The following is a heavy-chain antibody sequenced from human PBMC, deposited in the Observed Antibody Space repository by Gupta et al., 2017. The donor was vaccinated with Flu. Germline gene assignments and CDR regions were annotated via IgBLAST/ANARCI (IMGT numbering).Heavy chain of an antibody. CDR1: GFTFSSYS. D-gene: IGHD1-26*01. Sequence: EVQLVESGGGLVQPGGSLRLSCAASGFTFSSYSMNWVRQAPGKGLEWVSYISSSSSTIYYADSVKGRFTISRDNAKNSLYLQMNSLRAEDTAVYYCARGKRCVGGSYKGPPCNWFDPWGQGTLVTVSS. CDR3: ARGKRCVGGSYKGPPCNWFDP. CDR2: ISSSSSTI. V-gene: IGHV3-48*01. J-gene: IGHJ5*02.